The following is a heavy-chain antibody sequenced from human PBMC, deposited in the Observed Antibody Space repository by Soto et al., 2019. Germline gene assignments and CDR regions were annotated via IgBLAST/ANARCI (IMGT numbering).Heavy chain of an antibody. CDR3: AKEGEHSSGWANFDY. J-gene: IGHJ4*02. CDR1: GFTFSSYA. Sequence: GGSLRLSCAASGFTFSSYAMSWVSQAPGKGLEWVSAISGSGGSTYYADSVKGRFTISRDNSKNTLYLQMNSPRAEDTAVYYCAKEGEHSSGWANFDYWGQGTLVTVSS. CDR2: ISGSGGST. D-gene: IGHD6-19*01. V-gene: IGHV3-23*01.